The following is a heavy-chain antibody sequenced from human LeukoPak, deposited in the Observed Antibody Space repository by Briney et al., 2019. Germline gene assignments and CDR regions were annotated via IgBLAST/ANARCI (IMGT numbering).Heavy chain of an antibody. CDR2: IRGSGTDT. J-gene: IGHJ4*02. Sequence: GGSLRLSCAASGFTFSSYAMSWVRQAPGKGLEWVSVIRGSGTDTYYADSVKGRFTISRDNSKNTLYLQMDSLRVEDTAVYYCAKRDDFGSHHVVPADNWGQGTLVTVSS. CDR1: GFTFSSYA. V-gene: IGHV3-23*01. CDR3: AKRDDFGSHHVVPADN. D-gene: IGHD3/OR15-3a*01.